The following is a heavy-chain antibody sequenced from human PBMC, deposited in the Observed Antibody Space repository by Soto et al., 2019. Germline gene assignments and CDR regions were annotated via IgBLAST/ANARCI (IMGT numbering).Heavy chain of an antibody. J-gene: IGHJ6*02. V-gene: IGHV5-51*01. CDR1: GYSFTSYW. D-gene: IGHD3-22*01. CDR2: IYPGDSDT. CDR3: ATHYYDSSGYYYYYGMDV. Sequence: GESLKISCKGSGYSFTSYWIGWVRQMPGKGMEWMGIIYPGDSDTRYSPSFQGQVTISADKSISTAYLQWSSLKASDTAMSYCATHYYDSSGYYYYYGMDVWGQGTTVTVSS.